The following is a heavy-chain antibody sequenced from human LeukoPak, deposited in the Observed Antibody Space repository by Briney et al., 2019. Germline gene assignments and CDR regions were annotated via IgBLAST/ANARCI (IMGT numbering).Heavy chain of an antibody. Sequence: HGESLKISCKGSGYSFPGYWIGWVRQMPGKGLEWMGIIYPDDSDIRYSPSLQGQVTISADKSISTAYLQWSSLKASDTAMYYCARHGSPAAAGSAFDIWGQGTMVTVSS. D-gene: IGHD6-13*01. CDR3: ARHGSPAAAGSAFDI. CDR1: GYSFPGYW. CDR2: IYPDDSDI. V-gene: IGHV5-51*01. J-gene: IGHJ3*02.